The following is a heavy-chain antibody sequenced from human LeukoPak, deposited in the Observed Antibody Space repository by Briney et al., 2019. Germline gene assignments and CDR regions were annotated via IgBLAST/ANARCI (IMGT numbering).Heavy chain of an antibody. V-gene: IGHV1-18*01. J-gene: IGHJ6*02. CDR1: GYTFTSYD. Sequence: ASVKVSCKASGYTFTSYDISWVRQAPGQGLDWMGWISAYNGNTNYAQKLQGRVTMTTDTSTSTAYMELRSLRSDDTAVYYCTRGILLLRYFDWSPGEYGMDVWGQGTTVTVSS. CDR2: ISAYNGNT. CDR3: TRGILLLRYFDWSPGEYGMDV. D-gene: IGHD3-9*01.